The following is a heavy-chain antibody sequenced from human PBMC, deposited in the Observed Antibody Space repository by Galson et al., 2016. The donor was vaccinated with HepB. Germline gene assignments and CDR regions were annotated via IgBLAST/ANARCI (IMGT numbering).Heavy chain of an antibody. Sequence: RLSCAASGFTLSTYAMHWIRQAPGKGLEWVAGISFDGSNKYYADSVKGRFTISRDNSKNTLYLQMNSLRPEDTAVHYCARSKGYYYYAMDVWGQGTLVTVSS. J-gene: IGHJ6*02. CDR3: ARSKGYYYYAMDV. V-gene: IGHV3-30-3*01. CDR1: GFTLSTYA. CDR2: ISFDGSNK.